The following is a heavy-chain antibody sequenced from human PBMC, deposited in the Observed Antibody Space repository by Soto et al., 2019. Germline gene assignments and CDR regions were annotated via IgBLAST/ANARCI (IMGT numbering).Heavy chain of an antibody. CDR3: ARHSPHYDSSGYYDGTNTEY. D-gene: IGHD3-22*01. CDR1: GGSISSNNYY. Sequence: SETLSLTCTVSGGSISSNNYYCGWIRQPPGKGLEWIGTIYHSGSTYYNPSLKSRVTISGGTCENQFSLKLGSVTAADTAVYYCARHSPHYDSSGYYDGTNTEYWGQGTMVTVSS. V-gene: IGHV4-39*01. CDR2: IYHSGST. J-gene: IGHJ4*02.